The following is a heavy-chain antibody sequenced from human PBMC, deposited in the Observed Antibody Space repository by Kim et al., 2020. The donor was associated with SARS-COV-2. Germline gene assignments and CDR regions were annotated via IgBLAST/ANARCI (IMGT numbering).Heavy chain of an antibody. Sequence: SNIYYADSVKGRFTISRDNAKNSLSLQMNGLRAEDTAVYYCARDYGGNLGYWGQGTLVTVSS. J-gene: IGHJ4*02. V-gene: IGHV3-48*04. D-gene: IGHD4-17*01. CDR2: SNI. CDR3: ARDYGGNLGY.